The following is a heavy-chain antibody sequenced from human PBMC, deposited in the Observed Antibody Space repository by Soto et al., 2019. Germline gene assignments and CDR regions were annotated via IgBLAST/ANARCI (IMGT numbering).Heavy chain of an antibody. Sequence: EVQLLESGGGLVQPGGSLRLSCAGSGFTFIDYAMNWVRQAPGKGLEWVSTISGGGDAPFFADSVRGRFTISRDNSKNTVTLQMNNLGVDDTAVYFCARKVPGSTTPPDYWHFDLWGRGTLVTVSS. D-gene: IGHD3-10*01. J-gene: IGHJ2*01. CDR3: ARKVPGSTTPPDYWHFDL. CDR1: GFTFIDYA. CDR2: ISGGGDAP. V-gene: IGHV3-23*01.